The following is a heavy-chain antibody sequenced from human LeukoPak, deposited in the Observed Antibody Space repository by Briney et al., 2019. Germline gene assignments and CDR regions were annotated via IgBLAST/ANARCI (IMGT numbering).Heavy chain of an antibody. Sequence: PGGSLRLSCAASGFTFSSYSMNWVRQAPGKGLEWVSYISSSSSTEYYADSVKGRFTISRDNAKNSLYLQMNSLRAEDTATYYCARASVVAAWGQGTLVTVSS. J-gene: IGHJ5*02. CDR2: ISSSSSTE. D-gene: IGHD6-13*01. CDR1: GFTFSSYS. CDR3: ARASVVAA. V-gene: IGHV3-48*01.